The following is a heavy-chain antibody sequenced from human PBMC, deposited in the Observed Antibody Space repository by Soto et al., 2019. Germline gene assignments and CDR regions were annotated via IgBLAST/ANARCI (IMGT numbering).Heavy chain of an antibody. Sequence: GESLKISCKGSGYSFANFWITWVRQMPGKGLEWMGSIDPSDSYINYSPSFQGHVTISAAKSITTAFLQWSSLKASDTARYYCARRLGLRTNWLDSWGQGTLVTVSS. J-gene: IGHJ5*01. CDR1: GYSFANFW. CDR2: IDPSDSYI. D-gene: IGHD7-27*01. CDR3: ARRLGLRTNWLDS. V-gene: IGHV5-10-1*01.